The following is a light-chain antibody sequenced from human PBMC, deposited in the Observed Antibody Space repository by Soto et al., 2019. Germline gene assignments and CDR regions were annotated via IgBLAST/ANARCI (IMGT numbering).Light chain of an antibody. CDR2: GAS. CDR3: QEYGFPSIT. Sequence: EIMLKLSPGTLSLTQGERATLSCRASQSVSSSYLAWYQQKPGQAPRLLIYGASSRATGIPDRFSGSGSGTDFTLTISILEAEDCAVYCCQEYGFPSITFGQGTRLEIK. CDR1: QSVSSSY. J-gene: IGKJ5*01. V-gene: IGKV3-20*01.